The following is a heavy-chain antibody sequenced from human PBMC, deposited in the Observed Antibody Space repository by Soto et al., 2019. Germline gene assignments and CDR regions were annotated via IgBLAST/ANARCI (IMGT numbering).Heavy chain of an antibody. CDR3: AKDKYSD. CDR2: ISGSGDIT. V-gene: IGHV3-23*01. J-gene: IGHJ4*02. CDR1: GFTFSSYG. Sequence: EVQLLESGGGLVQPGGSLRLSCAASGFTFSSYGMTWVRQAPGKGPEWVSGISGSGDITVYADSVKGRFTISRDNSKNTLYLQMNSLRAEDTTLCYCAKDKYSDWGQGTLGTV. D-gene: IGHD2-15*01.